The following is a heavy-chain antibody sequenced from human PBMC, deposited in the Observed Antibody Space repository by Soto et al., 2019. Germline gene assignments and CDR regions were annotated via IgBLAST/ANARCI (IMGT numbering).Heavy chain of an antibody. CDR2: IYYTGKT. CDR3: GRDLTSNANCIDP. Sequence: QVQLQELGPGLVKPSQTLSLTCSVSGDYIHVGGYYWTWIRQRPGKGLEWMGYIYYTGKTYYNPSLESRLTMSVDRSKNQFSLRLTSVTAADTAVYFCGRDLTSNANCIDPWGQGTLVTVSS. V-gene: IGHV4-30-4*01. CDR1: GDYIHVGGYY. J-gene: IGHJ5*02. D-gene: IGHD2-2*01.